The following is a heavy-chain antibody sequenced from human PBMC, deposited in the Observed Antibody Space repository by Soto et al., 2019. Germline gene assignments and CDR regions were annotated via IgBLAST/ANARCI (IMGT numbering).Heavy chain of an antibody. CDR2: ISYDGSNK. V-gene: IGHV3-30*18. CDR3: ANPYYYGSGSTINWFDP. CDR1: GXTFSSYG. Sequence: GXLRLSCAASGXTFSSYGMHWVGQAPGKGLEWVAVISYDGSNKYYADSVKGRFTISRDNSKNTLYLQMNSLRAEDTAVYYCANPYYYGSGSTINWFDPWGQGTLVTVSS. J-gene: IGHJ5*02. D-gene: IGHD3-10*01.